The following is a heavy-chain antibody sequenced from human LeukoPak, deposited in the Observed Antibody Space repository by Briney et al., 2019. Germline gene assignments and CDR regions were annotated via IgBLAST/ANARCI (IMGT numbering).Heavy chain of an antibody. J-gene: IGHJ3*02. D-gene: IGHD3-10*01. CDR2: ISSSSSTI. V-gene: IGHV3-48*01. CDR1: GFTFSSYS. CDR3: ARDGEAFDI. Sequence: SGGSPRLSCAASGFTFSSYSMNWVRQAPGKGLEWVSYISSSSSTIYYADSVKGRFTISRDNAKNSLYLQMNSLRAEDTAVYYCARDGEAFDIWGQGTMVTVSS.